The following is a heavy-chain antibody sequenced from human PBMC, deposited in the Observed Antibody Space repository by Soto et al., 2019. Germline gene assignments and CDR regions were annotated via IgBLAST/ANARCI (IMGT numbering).Heavy chain of an antibody. CDR1: GDTLSHYG. CDR2: TTAILGTR. J-gene: IGHJ4*02. Sequence: ASVKVSCKASGDTLSHYGVSWVRQVPGKGLEWMGGTTAILGTRDYAQKFQGRMTITSDESTTTSYMELNSLTSDDTAVYYCAAGDSSDTADHWGQVTLGTVSS. CDR3: AAGDSSDTADH. V-gene: IGHV1-69*13. D-gene: IGHD5-18*01.